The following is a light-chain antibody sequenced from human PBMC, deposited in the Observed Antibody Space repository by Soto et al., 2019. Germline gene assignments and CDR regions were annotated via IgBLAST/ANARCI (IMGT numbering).Light chain of an antibody. J-gene: IGLJ2*01. V-gene: IGLV1-40*01. CDR1: IANIGTGYD. CDR3: QSYDLSGSGI. Sequence: QSVLTQPPSVSGAPGQRVIISCTGSIANIGTGYDVHWYQQLPGTAPKLLIYGNNNQPSGVPDRFSGSKSGTSASLAITVLQAEDEADYYCQSYDLSGSGIFGGGTKLTVL. CDR2: GNN.